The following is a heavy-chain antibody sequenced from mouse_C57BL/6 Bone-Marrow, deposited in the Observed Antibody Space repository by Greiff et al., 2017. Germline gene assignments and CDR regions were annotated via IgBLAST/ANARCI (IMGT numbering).Heavy chain of an antibody. CDR1: GYTFTSYW. J-gene: IGHJ3*01. CDR3: ARLPFYPFAY. Sequence: QVHVKQPGAELVKPGASVKLSCKASGYTFTSYWMQWVKQRPGQGLEWIGEIDPSDSYTNYNQKFKGKATLTVDTSSSTAYMQLSSLTSEDSAVYYCARLPFYPFAYWGQGTLVTVSA. CDR2: IDPSDSYT. D-gene: IGHD2-1*01. V-gene: IGHV1-50*01.